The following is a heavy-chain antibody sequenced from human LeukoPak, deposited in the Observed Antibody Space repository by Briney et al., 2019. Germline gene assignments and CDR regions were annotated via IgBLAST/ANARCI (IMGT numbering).Heavy chain of an antibody. Sequence: GGSLRLSCAASGFTFSSYSMNWVRQAPGKVLEWVSSISSSSDYMYYAVSVKGRFTISRDNAKNSLYLQMNSLRAEDTAVYYCARDPFYYGSGSFYNVIPYYYYMDVWGKGTTVTVSS. V-gene: IGHV3-21*01. CDR3: ARDPFYYGSGSFYNVIPYYYYMDV. CDR2: ISSSSDYM. D-gene: IGHD3-10*01. CDR1: GFTFSSYS. J-gene: IGHJ6*03.